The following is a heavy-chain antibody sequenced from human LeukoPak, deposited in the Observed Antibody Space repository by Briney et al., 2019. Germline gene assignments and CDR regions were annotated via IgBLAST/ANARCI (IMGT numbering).Heavy chain of an antibody. CDR3: TRDRRWEQLHAFDL. J-gene: IGHJ3*01. CDR1: GGSFSGYY. CDR2: INHSGST. D-gene: IGHD5-24*01. V-gene: IGHV4-34*01. Sequence: PSETLSLTCAVYGGSFSGYYWSWIRQPPGKGLEWIGEINHSGSTNYNPSLKSRVTISVDTSKNQFSLMLSSVTAADTAVYYCTRDRRWEQLHAFDLWGQGTMVTVSS.